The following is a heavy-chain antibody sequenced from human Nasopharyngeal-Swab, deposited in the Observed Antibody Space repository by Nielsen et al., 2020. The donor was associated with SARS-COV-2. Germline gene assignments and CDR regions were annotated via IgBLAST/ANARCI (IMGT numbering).Heavy chain of an antibody. CDR2: MTPNSGNT. Sequence: WVRQAPGEGLEWIGWMTPNSGNTGSAQKFQGRVTMTRNTSISTAYMELSSLRSEDTAVYYCARGSITIFGVVIQGWFDPWGQGTLVTVAS. V-gene: IGHV1-8*01. CDR3: ARGSITIFGVVIQGWFDP. D-gene: IGHD3-3*01. J-gene: IGHJ5*02.